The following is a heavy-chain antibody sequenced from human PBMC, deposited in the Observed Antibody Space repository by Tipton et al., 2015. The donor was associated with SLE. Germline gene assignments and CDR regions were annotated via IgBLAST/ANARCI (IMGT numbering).Heavy chain of an antibody. CDR1: GITFSTYA. CDR2: IYSGGNR. V-gene: IGHV3-23*03. J-gene: IGHJ5*02. CDR3: ARESEWKGGPLDT. D-gene: IGHD3-3*01. Sequence: SLRLSCAASGITFSTYAMTWVRQAPGKGLEWVSTIYSGGNRNYGQAVRGRFTISRDNAKNSLYLQMNSLRAEDTAVYYCARESEWKGGPLDTWGQGILVTVSS.